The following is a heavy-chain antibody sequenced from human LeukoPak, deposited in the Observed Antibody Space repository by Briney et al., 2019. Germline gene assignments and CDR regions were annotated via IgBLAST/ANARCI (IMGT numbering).Heavy chain of an antibody. V-gene: IGHV1-69*04. CDR2: IIPILGIA. D-gene: IGHD4-23*01. Sequence: SVKVSCKASGGTFSSYTISWVRQAPGQGLEWMGRIIPILGIANYAQKSQGRVTITADKSTSTAYMELSSLRSEDTAVYYCAREATVVTPSFSYWGQGTLVTVSS. CDR3: AREATVVTPSFSY. J-gene: IGHJ4*02. CDR1: GGTFSSYT.